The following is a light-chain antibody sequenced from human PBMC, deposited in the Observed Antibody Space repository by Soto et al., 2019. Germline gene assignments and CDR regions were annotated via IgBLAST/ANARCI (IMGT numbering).Light chain of an antibody. Sequence: EIVLTQSPATLSLSPGERATLSCRASQSVSSYLAWYQQKPGQAPRLLIYDASNRATGIPARFSGSGSGTDFTLTISSLEPEYFAVYYCQQRSTCHPTLGEGTRLEIK. CDR1: QSVSSY. CDR3: QQRSTCHPT. V-gene: IGKV3-11*01. CDR2: DAS. J-gene: IGKJ5*01.